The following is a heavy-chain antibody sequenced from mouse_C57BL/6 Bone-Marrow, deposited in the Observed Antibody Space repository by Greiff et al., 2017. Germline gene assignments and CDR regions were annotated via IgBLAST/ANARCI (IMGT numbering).Heavy chain of an antibody. CDR2: IDPENGDT. CDR3: TTAGTGAMDY. Sequence: VQLQQSGAELVRPGASVKLSCTAPGFNIKDDYMHWVKQRPEQGLEWIGWIDPENGDTEYASKFQGKATITADTSSNTAYLQLSSLTSEDTAVYYCTTAGTGAMDYWGQGTSVTVSS. V-gene: IGHV14-4*01. D-gene: IGHD3-3*01. CDR1: GFNIKDDY. J-gene: IGHJ4*01.